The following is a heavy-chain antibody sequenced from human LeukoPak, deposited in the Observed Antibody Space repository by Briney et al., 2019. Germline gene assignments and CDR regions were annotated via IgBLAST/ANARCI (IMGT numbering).Heavy chain of an antibody. D-gene: IGHD3-22*01. CDR2: IRYDGSNK. CDR3: VRDWGYDSSGYWQKYFDT. V-gene: IGHV3-30*02. J-gene: IGHJ4*02. Sequence: GGSLRLSCAASGFTFSSYGMHWVRQAPGKGLEWVAFIRYDGSNKYYADSVKGRFTISRDNAKNTVYLQMNSLRAEDTAVYYCVRDWGYDSSGYWQKYFDTWGQGTLVTVSS. CDR1: GFTFSSYG.